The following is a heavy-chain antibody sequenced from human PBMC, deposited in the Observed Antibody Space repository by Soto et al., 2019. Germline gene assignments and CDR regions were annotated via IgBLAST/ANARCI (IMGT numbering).Heavy chain of an antibody. J-gene: IGHJ4*02. CDR1: GASISNNNW. V-gene: IGHV4-4*02. D-gene: IGHD2-15*01. CDR3: ARDRPGVYTPFFDS. CDR2: IYHTGNT. Sequence: QVQLLESGPGLVKPSGTLSLTCTVSGASISNNNWWSWVRQPPGKGLEWIGEIYHTGNTNYNPSLRSRVTISVDRSKNQFSLNLNSVTAADTAVYYCARDRPGVYTPFFDSWGQGTLVTVSS.